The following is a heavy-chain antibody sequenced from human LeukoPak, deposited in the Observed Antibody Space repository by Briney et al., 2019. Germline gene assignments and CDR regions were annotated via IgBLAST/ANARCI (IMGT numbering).Heavy chain of an antibody. V-gene: IGHV3-23*01. CDR2: ISGSGGST. CDR1: GFTFSSYA. Sequence: GGSLRLSCAASGFTFSSYAMSWVRQAPGKGLEWVSAISGSGGSTYYADSVKGRFTISRDNAKNSVFLQMDSLRVEDTALYYCTRRDYYYYSMDVWGKGTTVTVSS. CDR3: TRRDYYYYSMDV. J-gene: IGHJ6*03.